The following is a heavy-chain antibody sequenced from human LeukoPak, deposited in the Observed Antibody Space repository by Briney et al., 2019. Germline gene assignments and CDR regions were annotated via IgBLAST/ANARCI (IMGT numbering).Heavy chain of an antibody. J-gene: IGHJ4*02. CDR1: GYTFTSYG. D-gene: IGHD2-15*01. CDR2: ISAYNGNT. V-gene: IGHV1-18*01. Sequence: ASVKVSCKASGYTFTSYGISWVRQAPGQGLEWMGWISAYNGNTNYAQKLQGRVTMTTDTSTSTAYMELRSLRSDDTAVYYCARDNCSGGSCYNYFDYWGQGTLVTVSS. CDR3: ARDNCSGGSCYNYFDY.